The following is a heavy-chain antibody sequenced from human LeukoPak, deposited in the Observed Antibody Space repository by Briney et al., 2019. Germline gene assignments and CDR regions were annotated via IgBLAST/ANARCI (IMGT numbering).Heavy chain of an antibody. CDR2: IYYSGST. D-gene: IGHD3-9*01. CDR1: GGSISSYY. V-gene: IGHV4-59*01. J-gene: IGHJ3*02. Sequence: SETLSLTCTVSGGSISSYYWSWIRQPPGKGLEWIGYIYYSGSTNYNPSLKSRVTISVDTSKNQFSLKLSSVTAADTAVYYCARVRYFDWLGVLDAFDIWGQGTMVTVSS. CDR3: ARVRYFDWLGVLDAFDI.